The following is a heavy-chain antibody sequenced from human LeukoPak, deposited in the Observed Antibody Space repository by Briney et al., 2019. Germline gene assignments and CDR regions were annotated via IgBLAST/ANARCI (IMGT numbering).Heavy chain of an antibody. D-gene: IGHD1-7*01. J-gene: IGHJ5*02. CDR1: GGSISSGGYY. CDR3: ARGGITGTINWFDP. V-gene: IGHV4-31*03. CDR2: IYYSGST. Sequence: RASQTLSLTCTVSGGSISSGGYYWSWIRQHPGKGLEWIGYIYYSGSTYYNPSLKSRVTISVDTSKNQFSLKLSSVTAADTAVYYCARGGITGTINWFDPWGQGTLVTVSS.